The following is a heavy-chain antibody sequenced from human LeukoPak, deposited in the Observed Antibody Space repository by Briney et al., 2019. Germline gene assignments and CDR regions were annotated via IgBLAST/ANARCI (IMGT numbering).Heavy chain of an antibody. D-gene: IGHD3-10*01. V-gene: IGHV3-53*01. CDR3: ARHGSITMVRGRLRYYYMDV. CDR2: IYSGGST. J-gene: IGHJ6*03. CDR1: GFTVSSNY. Sequence: GSLRLSCAASGFTVSSNYMSWVRQAPGKGLEWVSVIYSGGSTYYADSVKGRFTISRDNSKNTVYLQMNSLRAEDTAVYYCARHGSITMVRGRLRYYYMDVWGKGTTVTISS.